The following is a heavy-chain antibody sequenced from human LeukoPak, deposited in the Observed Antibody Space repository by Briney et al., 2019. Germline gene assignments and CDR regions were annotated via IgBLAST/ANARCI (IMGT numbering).Heavy chain of an antibody. J-gene: IGHJ4*02. V-gene: IGHV3-23*01. CDR3: AKATPGVSKVSPDY. Sequence: GGSLRLSCAASGFTFSSYATSWVRQAPGKGLEWVSAISGSGGSTYYADSVKGRFTISRDNSKNTLYLQMNSLRAEDTAVYYCAKATPGVSKVSPDYWGQGTLVTVSS. CDR1: GFTFSSYA. D-gene: IGHD1-14*01. CDR2: ISGSGGST.